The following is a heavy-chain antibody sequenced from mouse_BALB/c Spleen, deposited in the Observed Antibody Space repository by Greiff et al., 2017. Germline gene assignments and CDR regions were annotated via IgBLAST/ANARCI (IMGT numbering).Heavy chain of an antibody. CDR1: GDSITSGY. J-gene: IGHJ4*01. V-gene: IGHV3-8*02. D-gene: IGHD2-3*01. Sequence: DVKLQESGPSLVKPSQTLSLTCSVTGDSITSGYWNWIRKFPGNKLEYMGYISYSGSTYYNPSLKSRISITRDTSKNQYYLQLNSVTTEDTATYYCARLNYDGYYVTYAMDYWGQGTSVTVSS. CDR2: ISYSGST. CDR3: ARLNYDGYYVTYAMDY.